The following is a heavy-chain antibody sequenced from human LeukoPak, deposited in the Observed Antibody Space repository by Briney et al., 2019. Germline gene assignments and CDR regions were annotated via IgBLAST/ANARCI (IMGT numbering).Heavy chain of an antibody. J-gene: IGHJ4*02. CDR1: GFIFSTYG. CDR2: IRHDGSIK. D-gene: IGHD3-16*01. CDR3: AKDSLADIDY. V-gene: IGHV3-30*02. Sequence: GGSLRLSCAAFGFIFSTYGMYWVRQAPGKGLEWVAFIRHDGSIKNYADSVKGRSTISRDNSKNTLYLQMNSLRAEDTAVYYCAKDSLADIDYWGQGTLVTVSS.